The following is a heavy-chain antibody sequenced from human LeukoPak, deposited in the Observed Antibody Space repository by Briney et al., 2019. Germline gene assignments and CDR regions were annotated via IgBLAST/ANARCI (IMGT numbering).Heavy chain of an antibody. V-gene: IGHV3-7*05. CDR2: IKEDGSEK. CDR3: AALVAPY. Sequence: GRSLRLSCTAAGFTFNGYWMNWVSQAPGKGLEWVANIKEDGSEKNYVDSVKGRFTISRDNAQNSLYLQMNSLRADDTAVYYCAALVAPYWGQGTLVTVSS. CDR1: GFTFNGYW. D-gene: IGHD2-15*01. J-gene: IGHJ4*02.